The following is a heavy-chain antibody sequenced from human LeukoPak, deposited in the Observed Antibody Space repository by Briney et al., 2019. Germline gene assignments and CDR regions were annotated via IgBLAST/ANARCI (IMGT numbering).Heavy chain of an antibody. V-gene: IGHV3-66*01. CDR3: ARDRSYYDSGSHQGFDD. CDR1: GFTVSSNY. J-gene: IGHJ4*02. D-gene: IGHD3-10*01. Sequence: PGGSLRLSCAASGFTVSSNYMSWVRQAPGKGLEWVSVIYSGGSTYYADSVKGRFTISRDNSKNTLYLQMNSLRAEDTAVYYCARDRSYYDSGSHQGFDDWGQGTLVTASS. CDR2: IYSGGST.